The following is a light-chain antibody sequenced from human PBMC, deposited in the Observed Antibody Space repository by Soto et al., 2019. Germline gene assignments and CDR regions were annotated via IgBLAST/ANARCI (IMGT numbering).Light chain of an antibody. J-gene: IGKJ4*01. CDR2: AAF. V-gene: IGKV1-39*01. CDR1: QSMSNY. Sequence: DIQMTQSPSSLSASVGDRVTITCRASQSMSNYLNWYQQKPGKAPKLLIYAAFSLQSGVPSRFSGSGSGTDFTLTISSLQPEDFATYYCQQSYSTPLTFGGGTKVDIK. CDR3: QQSYSTPLT.